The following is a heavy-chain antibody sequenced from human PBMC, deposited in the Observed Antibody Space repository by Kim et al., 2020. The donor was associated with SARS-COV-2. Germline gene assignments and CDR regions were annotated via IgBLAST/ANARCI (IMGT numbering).Heavy chain of an antibody. D-gene: IGHD2-2*01. Sequence: SETLSLTCAVYGGSFSGYYWSWIRQSPGKGLEWIGEISHSGSTNYNPSLKSRVPISVDKSKNQFSLNLSSVTAADTAVYYCARPYCTSTSCHAWFDAWGQGTLVTVSS. CDR1: GGSFSGYY. CDR3: ARPYCTSTSCHAWFDA. CDR2: ISHSGST. V-gene: IGHV4-34*01. J-gene: IGHJ5*02.